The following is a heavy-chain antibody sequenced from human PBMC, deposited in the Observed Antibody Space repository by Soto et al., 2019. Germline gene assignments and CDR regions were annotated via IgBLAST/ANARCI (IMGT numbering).Heavy chain of an antibody. CDR3: EREGTGGEFLNCFAP. D-gene: IGHD3-16*01. V-gene: IGHV3-48*02. CDR1: GFTFSSYS. Sequence: PGGSLRLSCAASGFTFSSYSMNWVRQAPGKGLEWVSYISSSSSTIYYADSVKGRFTISRDNAKNSLYLQMNSLRDEDTAVYYSEREGTGGEFLNCFAPWGKGTLVPVSS. CDR2: ISSSSSTI. J-gene: IGHJ5*02.